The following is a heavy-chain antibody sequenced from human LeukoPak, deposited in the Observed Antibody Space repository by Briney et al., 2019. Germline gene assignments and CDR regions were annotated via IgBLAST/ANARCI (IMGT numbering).Heavy chain of an antibody. J-gene: IGHJ6*02. V-gene: IGHV3-48*03. CDR1: EFTFSGYE. CDR2: IASGGGANR. D-gene: IGHD2/OR15-2a*01. CDR3: ARIGTTTRGPAGLDV. Sequence: GGSLTLSCAASEFTFSGYEMNWVRQAPGKGLEWVSTIASGGGANRFYSESVKGRFTISRDNAKNSLYLHMNSLRAEDTGVYYCARIGTTTRGPAGLDVWGQGTTVTVSS.